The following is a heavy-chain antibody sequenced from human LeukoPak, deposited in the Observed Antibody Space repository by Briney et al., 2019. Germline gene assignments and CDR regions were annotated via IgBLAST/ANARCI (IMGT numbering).Heavy chain of an antibody. D-gene: IGHD5-24*01. CDR2: INHSGST. Sequence: PSETLSLTCAVYGGSFSGYYWSWIRQPPGKGLEWIGEINHSGSTNYNPSLKSRVTISVDTSKNQFSLKLSSVTAADTAVYYCARGVRDGYNLWRYYYYYMDVWGKGTTVTVSS. CDR1: GGSFSGYY. J-gene: IGHJ6*03. CDR3: ARGVRDGYNLWRYYYYYMDV. V-gene: IGHV4-34*01.